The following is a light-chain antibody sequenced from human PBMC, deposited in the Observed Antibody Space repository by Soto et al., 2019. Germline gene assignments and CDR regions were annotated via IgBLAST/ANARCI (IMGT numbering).Light chain of an antibody. CDR1: QRIDNW. Sequence: DIQMTQSPSTLSASVGDRVTITCRASQRIDNWLAWYQQKPGKAPKLLIYDASNLESGVPSRFSGSGSGTEFTLSISSLQPDDFATYYCQRYNSYSSFGQGTKVEF. CDR3: QRYNSYSS. V-gene: IGKV1-5*01. J-gene: IGKJ1*01. CDR2: DAS.